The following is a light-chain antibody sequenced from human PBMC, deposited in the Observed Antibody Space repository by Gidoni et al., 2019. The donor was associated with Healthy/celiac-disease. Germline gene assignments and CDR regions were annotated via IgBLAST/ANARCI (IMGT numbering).Light chain of an antibody. V-gene: IGKV3-20*01. CDR3: QQYGSSPQT. J-gene: IGKJ1*01. Sequence: EIVFTQSPGTLSLSPGERATLSCRASQSVSSSYLAWYQQKPGQALRLLIYGASSRATGIPDRCSGSSSRTDFTLTISRLEPEDVALYYCQQYGSSPQTFGQGTKVEIK. CDR2: GAS. CDR1: QSVSSSY.